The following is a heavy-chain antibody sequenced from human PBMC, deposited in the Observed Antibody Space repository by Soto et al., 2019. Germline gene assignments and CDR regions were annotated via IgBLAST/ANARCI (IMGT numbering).Heavy chain of an antibody. J-gene: IGHJ5*02. D-gene: IGHD3-16*01. CDR2: ISNSGHIT. CDR1: GFSFSTYS. Sequence: VQLLESGGGLVQPGGSLRLSCAASGFSFSTYSMTWVRQAPGKGLEWVSTISNSGHITYYADSVKGRFSISRDNSKNTLSVQMSSLRAEDTAVYYCAKDYWGTFVPWGQGTLVTVSS. CDR3: AKDYWGTFVP. V-gene: IGHV3-23*01.